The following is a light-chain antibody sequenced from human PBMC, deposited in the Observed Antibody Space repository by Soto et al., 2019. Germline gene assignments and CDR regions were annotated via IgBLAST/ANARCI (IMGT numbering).Light chain of an antibody. V-gene: IGKV1-6*01. CDR3: QQYGESPLT. J-gene: IGKJ3*01. CDR2: AAS. CDR1: QGIRND. Sequence: QMTQKPSYVSAAGEDRVTITCRASQGIRNDLGWYQQKPGKAPKLLIYAASSLQSGVPSRFSGSGSGTEFTLTISSLQPDDFATYYCQQYGESPLTSGPGTRVEIK.